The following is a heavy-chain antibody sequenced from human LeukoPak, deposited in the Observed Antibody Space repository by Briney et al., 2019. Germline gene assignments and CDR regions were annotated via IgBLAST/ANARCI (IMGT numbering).Heavy chain of an antibody. Sequence: GGSLRLSCAASGFTFSNYAMNWVRQAPGKGLEWVSSISSSSSFISYADSVKGRFTISRDNAKSSLYLEMNSLRGDDTAVYYCARPLRYFDSLSYYMDVWGKGTTVTVSS. D-gene: IGHD3-9*01. J-gene: IGHJ6*03. V-gene: IGHV3-21*01. CDR2: ISSSSSFI. CDR1: GFTFSNYA. CDR3: ARPLRYFDSLSYYMDV.